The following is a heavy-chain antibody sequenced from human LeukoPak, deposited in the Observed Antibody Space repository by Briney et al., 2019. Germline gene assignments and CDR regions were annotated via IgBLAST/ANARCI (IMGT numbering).Heavy chain of an antibody. CDR3: ARVVGSAIRSGVDY. D-gene: IGHD1-26*01. V-gene: IGHV3-21*01. CDR2: ISSSSSYI. CDR1: GFTFSSYS. J-gene: IGHJ4*02. Sequence: PGGSLRLSCAASGFTFSSYSMNWVRQAPGKGLEWVSSISSSSSYIYYADSVKGRFTISRDNAKNSLYLQMSYLRADDTAVYYCARVVGSAIRSGVDYWGQGTLVTVSS.